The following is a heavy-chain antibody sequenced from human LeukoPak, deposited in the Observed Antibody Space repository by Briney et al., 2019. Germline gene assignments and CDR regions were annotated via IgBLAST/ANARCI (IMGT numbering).Heavy chain of an antibody. CDR2: VFYNGTT. J-gene: IGHJ4*02. V-gene: IGHV4-39*01. CDR1: GDYITTTNYY. D-gene: IGHD3-9*01. Sequence: SETLSLTCNVSGDYITTTNYYWAWIRQPPGKGLEWIASVFYNGTTYYNPSLKSRVTISMDTSRKQISLRLTSVTATDTAIYYCARRSRLYRHETTGYHDSWGQGTLVTVSS. CDR3: ARRSRLYRHETTGYHDS.